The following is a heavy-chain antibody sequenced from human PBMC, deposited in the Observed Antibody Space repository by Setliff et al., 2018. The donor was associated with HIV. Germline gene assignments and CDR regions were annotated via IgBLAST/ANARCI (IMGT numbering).Heavy chain of an antibody. CDR2: IFPGGAT. Sequence: SETLSLTCSVSGVSISSYYWSWIRHSPGKGLEWIGIIFPGGATNYNPSLTSRVTISVDTAKNQFSLKLSSVTAADTAVYYCAAATTLLSPRAWGQGTLVTSPQ. CDR3: AAATTLLSPRA. D-gene: IGHD2-15*01. CDR1: GVSISSYY. J-gene: IGHJ5*02. V-gene: IGHV4-4*08.